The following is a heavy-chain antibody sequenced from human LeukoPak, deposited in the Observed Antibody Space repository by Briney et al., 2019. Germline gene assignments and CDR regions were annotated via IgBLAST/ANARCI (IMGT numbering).Heavy chain of an antibody. D-gene: IGHD6-19*01. V-gene: IGHV4-34*01. CDR1: GGSFSGSY. CDR3: ARYVAVAGTIKWFDP. CDR2: TNHCGGT. J-gene: IGHJ5*02. Sequence: SETLSLTCAVYGGSFSGSYWSWIRQPPGKGLEWIGETNHCGGTNYNPSLKSRVTISVDTSKNQCSLKLSSVTAADTAVYYCARYVAVAGTIKWFDPWGQGTLVTVPS.